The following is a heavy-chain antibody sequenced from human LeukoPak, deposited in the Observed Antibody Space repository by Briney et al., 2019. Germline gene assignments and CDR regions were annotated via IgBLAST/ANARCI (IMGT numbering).Heavy chain of an antibody. CDR3: ARHRRVLGSYFDY. V-gene: IGHV4-39*01. CDR1: GGSISSSSYY. Sequence: SETLSLTCTVPGGSISSSSYYWGWIRQPPGKGLEWIGSIYYSGSTYYNPSLKSRVTISVDTSKNQFSLKLSSVTAADTAVYYCARHRRVLGSYFDYWGQGTLVTVSS. J-gene: IGHJ4*02. CDR2: IYYSGST. D-gene: IGHD1-26*01.